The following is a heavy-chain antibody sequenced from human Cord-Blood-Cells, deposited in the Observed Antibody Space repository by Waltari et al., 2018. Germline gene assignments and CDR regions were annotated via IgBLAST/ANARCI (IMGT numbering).Heavy chain of an antibody. CDR1: GGSISSSCYY. J-gene: IGHJ4*02. Sequence: QLQLQESGPGLVKPSETLSLTCTVSGGSISSSCYYWGWIRQPPGKGLEWIGSIYYSGSTYYNPSLKSRVTISVDTSKNQFSLKLSSVTAADTAVYYCARLLLGAGDYWGQGTLVTVSS. V-gene: IGHV4-39*01. D-gene: IGHD3-16*01. CDR3: ARLLLGAGDY. CDR2: IYYSGST.